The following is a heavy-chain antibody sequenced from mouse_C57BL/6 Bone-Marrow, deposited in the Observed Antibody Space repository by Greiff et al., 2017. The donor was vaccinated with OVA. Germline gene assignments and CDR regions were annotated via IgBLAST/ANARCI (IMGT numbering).Heavy chain of an antibody. D-gene: IGHD1-1*01. J-gene: IGHJ3*01. CDR2: ISSGGSYT. V-gene: IGHV5-6*01. Sequence: EVKVVESGGDLVKPGGSLKLSCAASGFTFSSYGMSWVRQTPDKRLEWVATISSGGSYTYYPDSVKGRFTISRDNAKNTLYLQMSSLKSEDTAMYYCARHDVTTGWFAYWGQGTLVTVSA. CDR3: ARHDVTTGWFAY. CDR1: GFTFSSYG.